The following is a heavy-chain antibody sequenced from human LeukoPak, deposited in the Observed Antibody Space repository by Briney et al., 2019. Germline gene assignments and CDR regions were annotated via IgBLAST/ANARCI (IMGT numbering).Heavy chain of an antibody. J-gene: IGHJ6*03. CDR3: ARGMQQLVSNYYYYYYMDV. CDR2: IKQDGSEK. D-gene: IGHD6-13*01. CDR1: GFTFSSDW. V-gene: IGHV3-7*01. Sequence: GGSLRLSCAASGFTFSSDWMSWVRQAPGKGLEWVANIKQDGSEKYYVDSVKGRFTISRDNAKNSLYLQMNSLRAEDTAVYYCARGMQQLVSNYYYYYYMDVWGKGTTVTISS.